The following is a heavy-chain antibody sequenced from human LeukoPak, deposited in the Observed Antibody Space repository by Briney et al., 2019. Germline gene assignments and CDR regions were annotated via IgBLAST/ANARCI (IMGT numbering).Heavy chain of an antibody. CDR3: AKYSYDSSGYYAAFDY. V-gene: IGHV3-23*01. J-gene: IGHJ4*02. CDR2: ILGSGVTT. D-gene: IGHD3-22*01. CDR1: GFTFSNAW. Sequence: GGSLRLSCVASGFTFSNAWMNWVRQAPGKGLEWVSSILGSGVTTHYADSVKGRFTISRDDSKNTLYLQMNSLRAEDPALYYCAKYSYDSSGYYAAFDYWGQGTLVTVSS.